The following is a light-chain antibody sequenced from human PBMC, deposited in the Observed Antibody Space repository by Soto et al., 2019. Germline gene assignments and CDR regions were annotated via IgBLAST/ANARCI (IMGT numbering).Light chain of an antibody. CDR2: AAS. CDR1: QSVRSGF. V-gene: IGKV3-20*01. J-gene: IGKJ1*01. Sequence: DIALTQSPGTLSLSPVERDNLSRRASQSVRSGFLAWYQQRPGQSPRLLIYAASSRATGIPDRFSGSGSGADFTLTISSLEPDDFAVYYCQYYDRSCVFGQGTKVDIK. CDR3: QYYDRSCV.